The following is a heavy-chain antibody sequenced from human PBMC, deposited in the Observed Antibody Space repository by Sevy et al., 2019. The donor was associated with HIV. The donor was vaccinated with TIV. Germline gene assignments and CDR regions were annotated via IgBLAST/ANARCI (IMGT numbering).Heavy chain of an antibody. CDR1: GFTFSKYS. CDR2: LSFGGGEI. V-gene: IGHV3-23*01. Sequence: GGSLRLSCAASGFTFSKYSMSWVRQPPGKGLEWVSTLSFGGGEINYGDSVKGRFTISRDNSKSWVYLQMNNLRPEDTAVYYCAREGCTKPHDYWGQGTLVTVSS. CDR3: AREGCTKPHDY. D-gene: IGHD2-8*01. J-gene: IGHJ4*02.